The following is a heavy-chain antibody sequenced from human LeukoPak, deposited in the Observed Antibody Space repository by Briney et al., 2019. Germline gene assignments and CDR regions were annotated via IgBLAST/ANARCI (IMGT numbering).Heavy chain of an antibody. J-gene: IGHJ4*02. CDR3: ARDEWLPDY. V-gene: IGHV3-21*01. CDR2: ISSSSSYI. CDR1: GFTXXXYS. D-gene: IGHD3-3*01. Sequence: RLSXXXXGFTXXXYSMDWVRQAPGKGLEWVSSISSSSSYIYYADSVKGRFTISRDNAKNSLYLQMNSLRAEDTAVYYCARDEWLPDYWGQGTLVTVSS.